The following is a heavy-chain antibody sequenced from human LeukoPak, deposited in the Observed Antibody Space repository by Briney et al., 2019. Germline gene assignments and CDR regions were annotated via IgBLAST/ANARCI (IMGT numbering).Heavy chain of an antibody. J-gene: IGHJ4*02. Sequence: PGGSLRLSCAASGFTFSSYAMHWVRQAPGKGLEWVAVISYDGSNKYYADSVKGRFTISRDNSKNTLYLQMNSLRTEDTAVYYCARLAGRFLEWLSADYWGQGTLVTVSS. V-gene: IGHV3-30-3*01. CDR2: ISYDGSNK. D-gene: IGHD3-3*01. CDR3: ARLAGRFLEWLSADY. CDR1: GFTFSSYA.